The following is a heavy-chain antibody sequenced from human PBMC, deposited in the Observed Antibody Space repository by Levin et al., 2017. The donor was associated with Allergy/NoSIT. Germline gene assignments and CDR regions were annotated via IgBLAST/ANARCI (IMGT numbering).Heavy chain of an antibody. CDR2: IYYSGST. CDR3: ARKAKYSYGPFDY. CDR1: GGSISSYY. Sequence: SQTLSLTCTVSGGSISSYYWSWIRQPPGKGLEWIGYIYYSGSTNYNPSLKSRVTISVDTSKNQFSLKLSSVTAADTAVYYCARKAKYSYGPFDYWGQGTLVTVSS. V-gene: IGHV4-59*01. D-gene: IGHD5-18*01. J-gene: IGHJ4*02.